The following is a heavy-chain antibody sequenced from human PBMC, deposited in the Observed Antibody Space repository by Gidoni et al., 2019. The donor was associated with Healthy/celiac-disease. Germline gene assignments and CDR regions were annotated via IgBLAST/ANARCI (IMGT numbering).Heavy chain of an antibody. CDR1: GFTFSNAW. J-gene: IGHJ6*02. D-gene: IGHD1-26*01. CDR2: IKSKTDGGTT. CDR3: TTDMRLVGATPLYGMDV. Sequence: EVQLVESGGGLVKPGGSLRLSCAASGFTFSNAWMSWVRQAPVKGLEWVGRIKSKTDGGTTDYAAPVKGRFTISRDDSKNTRYLQINSLKTEDTAVYYCTTDMRLVGATPLYGMDVWGQGTTVTVS. V-gene: IGHV3-15*01.